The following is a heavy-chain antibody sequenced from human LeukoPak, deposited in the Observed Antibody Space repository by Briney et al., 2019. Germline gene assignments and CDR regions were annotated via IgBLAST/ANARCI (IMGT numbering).Heavy chain of an antibody. V-gene: IGHV1-18*01. Sequence: ASVKVSCKASGYTFTSYGISWVRQAPGQGLEWMGWTSAYNGNTNYAQKLQGRVTMTTDTSTSTAYMELRSLRSDDTAVYYCARVVIAAAGTGTYYFDYWGQGTLVTVSS. CDR3: ARVVIAAAGTGTYYFDY. CDR1: GYTFTSYG. D-gene: IGHD6-13*01. J-gene: IGHJ4*02. CDR2: TSAYNGNT.